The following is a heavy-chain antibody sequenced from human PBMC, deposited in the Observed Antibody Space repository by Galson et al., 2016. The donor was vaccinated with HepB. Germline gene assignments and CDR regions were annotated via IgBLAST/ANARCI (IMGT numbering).Heavy chain of an antibody. J-gene: IGHJ5*01. V-gene: IGHV3-30*14. Sequence: SLRLSCAASGFVFSTYAMHWVRQAPGKGLQWVAVISYDDTNKYYADSVKDRFTISRDKSKNTVFLQMNSLRAEGTAVYFCARGYSEPSFWFESWGQGTLVTVSS. D-gene: IGHD3-22*01. CDR3: ARGYSEPSFWFES. CDR1: GFVFSTYA. CDR2: ISYDDTNK.